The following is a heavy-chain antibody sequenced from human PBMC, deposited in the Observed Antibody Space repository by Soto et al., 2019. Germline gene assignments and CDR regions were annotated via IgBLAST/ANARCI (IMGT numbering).Heavy chain of an antibody. J-gene: IGHJ6*03. Sequence: QDQLVQSGVEVKKPGASVKVSCKASGYSFTNYGITWVRQATGQGFECMGWISAYSGNTNYAQKFQGRVTMATDASTSTAYMELRSLRSDDTAVYYCARDRGVAPPVAGNTHYYYYMDVWGKGTTVTVSS. CDR3: ARDRGVAPPVAGNTHYYYYMDV. CDR1: GYSFTNYG. CDR2: ISAYSGNT. D-gene: IGHD6-19*01. V-gene: IGHV1-18*01.